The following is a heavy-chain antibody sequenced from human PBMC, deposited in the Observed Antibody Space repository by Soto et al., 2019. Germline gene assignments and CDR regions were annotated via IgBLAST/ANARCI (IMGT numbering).Heavy chain of an antibody. D-gene: IGHD3-16*01. CDR1: GFTFSHFA. Sequence: EVQLLESGGGSVQPGGSLRLSCAASGFTFSHFAMTWVRQAPGKGLEWVSGISVSGDSTDYADSVKGRFTISRDDSKNTLYLQMNSLGAEDTAVYYCVGGPWFDPWGRGSLVTVSS. V-gene: IGHV3-23*01. CDR3: VGGPWFDP. J-gene: IGHJ5*02. CDR2: ISVSGDST.